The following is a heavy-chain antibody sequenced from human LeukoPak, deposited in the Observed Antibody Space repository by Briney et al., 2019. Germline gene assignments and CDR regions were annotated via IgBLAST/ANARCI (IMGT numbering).Heavy chain of an antibody. V-gene: IGHV4-39*01. Sequence: SEALSLTCTVSGGSIRSSTFYWAWIRQPPGTGLEWIGSIYYSGRTYYNPSLKSRVTISVDTSKNQFSLKLSSVTAADTAVYYCARHGVTGTDAFDIWGHATMVTVSS. CDR3: ARHGVTGTDAFDI. J-gene: IGHJ3*02. D-gene: IGHD1-20*01. CDR1: GGSIRSSTFY. CDR2: IYYSGRT.